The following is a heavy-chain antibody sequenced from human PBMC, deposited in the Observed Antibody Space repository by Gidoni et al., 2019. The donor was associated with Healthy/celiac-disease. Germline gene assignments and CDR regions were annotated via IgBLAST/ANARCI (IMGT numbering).Heavy chain of an antibody. V-gene: IGHV3-21*01. CDR3: ARGTRTSCQSGY. CDR2: ISSSSSYI. J-gene: IGHJ4*02. D-gene: IGHD2-2*01. Sequence: EVQLVESGGGLVKPGGSLILSCAASGFTFSSYSMNWVRQAPGKGLEWVSSISSSSSYIYYADSVKGRFTISRDNAKNSLYLQMNSLRAEDTAVYYCARGTRTSCQSGYWGQGTLVTVSS. CDR1: GFTFSSYS.